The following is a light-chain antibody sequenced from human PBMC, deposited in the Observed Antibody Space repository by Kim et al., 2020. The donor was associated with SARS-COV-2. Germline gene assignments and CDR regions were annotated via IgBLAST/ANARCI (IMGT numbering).Light chain of an antibody. V-gene: IGLV2-14*04. Sequence: GQSITISCTGTSSDVGGYNYVSWYQQHPGKAPKLMIYDVIRRPSGVSNRFSGSKSGNTASLIISGLQAEDEAEYYCSSFTSISNVIFGGGTKLTVL. CDR2: DVI. CDR1: SSDVGGYNY. CDR3: SSFTSISNVI. J-gene: IGLJ2*01.